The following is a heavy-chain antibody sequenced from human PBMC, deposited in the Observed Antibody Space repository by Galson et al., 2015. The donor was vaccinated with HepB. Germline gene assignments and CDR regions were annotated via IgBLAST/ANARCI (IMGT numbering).Heavy chain of an antibody. V-gene: IGHV3-23*01. CDR3: AKGYRQVSTDYYYYGMGV. CDR1: GFTFSSYA. Sequence: SLRLSCAASGFTFSSYAMSWVRQAPGKGLEWVSAISGSGGSTYYADSVKGRFTISRDNSKNTLYLQMNSLRAEDTAVYYCAKGYRQVSTDYYYYGMGVWGQGTTVTVSS. D-gene: IGHD4-17*01. CDR2: ISGSGGST. J-gene: IGHJ6*02.